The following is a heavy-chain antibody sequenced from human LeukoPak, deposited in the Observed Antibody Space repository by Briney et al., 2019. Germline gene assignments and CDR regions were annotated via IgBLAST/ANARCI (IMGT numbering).Heavy chain of an antibody. J-gene: IGHJ3*02. CDR3: ARGSSGWDAHAFDI. D-gene: IGHD6-19*01. Sequence: SETLSLTCTVSGGSISSSSYYWGWIRQPPGKGLEWIGSIYYSGSTYYNPSLKSRVTISVDTSKNQFSLKLSSVTAADTAVYYCARGSSGWDAHAFDIWGQGTMVTVSS. CDR1: GGSISSSSYY. CDR2: IYYSGST. V-gene: IGHV4-39*01.